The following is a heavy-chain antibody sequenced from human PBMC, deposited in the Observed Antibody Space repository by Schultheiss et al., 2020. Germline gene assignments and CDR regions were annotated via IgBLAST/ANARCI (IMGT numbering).Heavy chain of an antibody. Sequence: SVKVSCKASGGTFSSYAISWVRQAPGQGLEWMGGIIPIFGTANYAQKFQGRVTITADESTSTAYMELSSLRSEDTAVYYCAQGGTGSYYFDYWGQGTLVTVSS. CDR3: AQGGTGSYYFDY. CDR1: GGTFSSYA. D-gene: IGHD1-26*01. V-gene: IGHV1-69*13. CDR2: IIPIFGTA. J-gene: IGHJ4*02.